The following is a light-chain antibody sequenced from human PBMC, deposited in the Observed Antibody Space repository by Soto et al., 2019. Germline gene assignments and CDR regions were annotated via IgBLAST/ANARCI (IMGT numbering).Light chain of an antibody. CDR3: QRFNG. CDR1: QGISSA. Sequence: AIQLTQSPSSLSASVGDRVTITCRASQGISSALAWYQQKPGKAPKLLIYDASSLESGVPSRFSGSGSGTDFTLTISSLQPEDFATYYCQRFNGFGGGTKVEIK. V-gene: IGKV1-13*02. CDR2: DAS. J-gene: IGKJ4*02.